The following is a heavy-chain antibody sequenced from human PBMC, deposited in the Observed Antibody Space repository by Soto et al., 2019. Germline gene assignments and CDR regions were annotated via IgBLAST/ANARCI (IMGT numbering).Heavy chain of an antibody. J-gene: IGHJ6*02. CDR2: ISPYNDQT. Sequence: QVQLVQSASEVMKPGASVKVSCKASGYTFIRYGITWVRQAPGQRLEWMGWISPYNDQTIYAQKLQGRVTMTADTTTKTVYMQVKSLKSDEPARDFCARRGYHYNGWGKLSPHGFDGRGQGNSGTVPS. D-gene: IGHD3-10*01. V-gene: IGHV1-18*01. CDR3: ARRGYHYNGWGKLSPHGFDG. CDR1: GYTFIRYG.